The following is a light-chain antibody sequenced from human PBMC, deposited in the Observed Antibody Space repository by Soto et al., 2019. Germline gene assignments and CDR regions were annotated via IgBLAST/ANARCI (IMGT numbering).Light chain of an antibody. Sequence: RVTTQSPATLSVSPGERATLSCRASQNVAGDLAWYQQKPGQAPRLLIYRTSTRATGIPARFSGSGSGTEFTRTSSSLQSEDFAVYYCQEYNDRSSFGQGTKVEIK. J-gene: IGKJ1*01. CDR1: QNVAGD. CDR2: RTS. V-gene: IGKV3-15*01. CDR3: QEYNDRSS.